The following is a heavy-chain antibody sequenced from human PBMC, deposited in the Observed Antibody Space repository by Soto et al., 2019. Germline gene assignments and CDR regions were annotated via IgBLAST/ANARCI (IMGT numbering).Heavy chain of an antibody. CDR1: GGTFSSYA. D-gene: IGHD2-2*02. CDR3: ARRPPDCSSTSCYRRGSWFDP. J-gene: IGHJ5*02. V-gene: IGHV1-69*01. Sequence: QVQLVQSGAEVKKPGSSVKVSCKASGGTFSSYAISWVRQAPGQGLEWMGGIIPIFGTANYAQKFQGRVTITADESTSTAYMELSSLRSEDTAVYYCARRPPDCSSTSCYRRGSWFDPWGQGTLVTVSS. CDR2: IIPIFGTA.